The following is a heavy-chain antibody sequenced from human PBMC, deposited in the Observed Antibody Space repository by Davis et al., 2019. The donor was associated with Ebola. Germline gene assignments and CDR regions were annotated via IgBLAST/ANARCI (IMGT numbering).Heavy chain of an antibody. CDR2: ISSSSSYI. CDR1: GFTFSSYA. CDR3: ARVVVLATRGNGMDV. J-gene: IGHJ6*04. V-gene: IGHV3-21*01. D-gene: IGHD2-15*01. Sequence: GESLKISCAASGFTFSSYAMNWVRQAPGKGLEWVSSISSSSSYIYYADSVKGRFTISRDNAKNSLYLQMNSLRAEDTAVYYCARVVVLATRGNGMDVWGKGTSVTVSS.